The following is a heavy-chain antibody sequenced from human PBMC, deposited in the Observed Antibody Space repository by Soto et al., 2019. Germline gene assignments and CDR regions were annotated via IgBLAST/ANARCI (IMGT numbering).Heavy chain of an antibody. CDR2: ISYDGSNK. Sequence: GGSLRLSCAASGFTFSHAWMSWVRQAPGKGLEWVAVISYDGSNKYYADSVKGRFTISRDNSKNTLYLQMNSLRAEDTAVYYCARDGPTAMGDYWGQGTLVTVSS. CDR1: GFTFSHAW. V-gene: IGHV3-30-3*01. CDR3: ARDGPTAMGDY. D-gene: IGHD5-18*01. J-gene: IGHJ4*02.